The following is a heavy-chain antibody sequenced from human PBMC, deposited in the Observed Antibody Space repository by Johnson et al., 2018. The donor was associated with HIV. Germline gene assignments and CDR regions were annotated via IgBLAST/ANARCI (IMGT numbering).Heavy chain of an antibody. D-gene: IGHD1-26*01. CDR1: GFPFSTYS. J-gene: IGHJ3*02. V-gene: IGHV3-30-3*01. Sequence: QVQLVESGGGVVQPGRSLRLSCAASGFPFSTYSMHWVRQAPGKGLEWVTVISYDGGNNYYADSVKGRFTISRDNSKNTLYLQMNSLRGDDTAVYYCAKDRERASYDAFDIWGQVTMVTVSS. CDR2: ISYDGGNN. CDR3: AKDRERASYDAFDI.